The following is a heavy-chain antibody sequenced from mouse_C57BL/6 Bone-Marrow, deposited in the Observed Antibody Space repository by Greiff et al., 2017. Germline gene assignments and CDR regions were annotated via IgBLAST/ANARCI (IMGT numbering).Heavy chain of an antibody. V-gene: IGHV10-1*01. Sequence: EVKLMESGGGLVQPKGSLKLSCAASGFSFNTYAMNWVRQAPGKGLEWVARIRSKSNNYATYYADSVKDRFTISRDDSESMLYLQMNNLKTEDTAMYYCVRRWLPVGDYWGQGTSATVSS. CDR1: GFSFNTYA. CDR3: VRRWLPVGDY. CDR2: IRSKSNNYAT. J-gene: IGHJ4*01. D-gene: IGHD2-3*01.